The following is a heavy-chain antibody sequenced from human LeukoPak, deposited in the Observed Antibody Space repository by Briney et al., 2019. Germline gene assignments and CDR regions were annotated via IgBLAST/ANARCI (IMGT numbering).Heavy chain of an antibody. V-gene: IGHV4-61*02. J-gene: IGHJ4*02. Sequence: SETLSLTCTVSGGSISSGSYYWSWIRQPAGKGLEWIGRIYTSGSTNYNPSLKSRVTISVDTSKNQFSLKLSSVTAADTAVYYCARQRIAAAGPQIDYWGQGTLVTVSS. CDR2: IYTSGST. D-gene: IGHD6-13*01. CDR1: GGSISSGSYY. CDR3: ARQRIAAAGPQIDY.